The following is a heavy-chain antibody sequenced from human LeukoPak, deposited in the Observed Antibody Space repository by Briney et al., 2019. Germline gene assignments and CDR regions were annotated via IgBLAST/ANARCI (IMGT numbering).Heavy chain of an antibody. CDR2: ISYDRSNK. Sequence: PGGSLRLSCAASGFTFSSYGMHWVRQAPGKGLEWVAVISYDRSNKYYADSVKGRFTISRDNSKNTLYLQMNSLRAEDTAVYYCAKDLAAAGTTPFDYWGQGTLVTVSS. D-gene: IGHD6-13*01. CDR1: GFTFSSYG. CDR3: AKDLAAAGTTPFDY. V-gene: IGHV3-30*18. J-gene: IGHJ4*02.